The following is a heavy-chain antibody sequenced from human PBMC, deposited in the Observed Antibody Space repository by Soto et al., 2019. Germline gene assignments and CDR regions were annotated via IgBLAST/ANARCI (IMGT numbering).Heavy chain of an antibody. CDR2: IIPILGIA. CDR3: ARDTRYCSSTSCDRGDY. D-gene: IGHD2-2*02. CDR1: GGTFSSYT. V-gene: IGHV1-69*08. Sequence: QVQLVQSGAEVKKPGSSVKVSCKASGGTFSSYTISWVRQAPGQGLEWMGRIIPILGIANYAQKFQGRVTITADKSTSTAYMELSSLRSEDTAVYYCARDTRYCSSTSCDRGDYWGQATLVTVSS. J-gene: IGHJ4*02.